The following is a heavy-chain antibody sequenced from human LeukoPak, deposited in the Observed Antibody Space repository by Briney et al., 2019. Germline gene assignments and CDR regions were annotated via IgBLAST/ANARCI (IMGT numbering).Heavy chain of an antibody. Sequence: SETLSLTCAVSGGSISSSNWWSWVRRPPGKGLEWIGEIYHSGSTNYNPSLKSRVTISVDKSKNQFSLKLSSVTAADTAVYYCARRAMVRGVTFDYWGQGTLVTVSS. CDR3: ARRAMVRGVTFDY. J-gene: IGHJ4*02. CDR1: GGSISSSNW. V-gene: IGHV4-4*02. D-gene: IGHD3-10*01. CDR2: IYHSGST.